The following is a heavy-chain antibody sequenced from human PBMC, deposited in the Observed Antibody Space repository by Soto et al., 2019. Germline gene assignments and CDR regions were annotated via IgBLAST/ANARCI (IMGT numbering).Heavy chain of an antibody. J-gene: IGHJ4*02. CDR2: INPILSIS. CDR3: ASSYGSGYRAFDY. Sequence: LQAPGLGLEWMGRINPILSISNYAQRFQGRVTMTADKSTSTAYMELSSLRSEDTAMYYCASSYGSGYRAFDYWGQGALVTVSS. V-gene: IGHV1-69*02. D-gene: IGHD3-10*01.